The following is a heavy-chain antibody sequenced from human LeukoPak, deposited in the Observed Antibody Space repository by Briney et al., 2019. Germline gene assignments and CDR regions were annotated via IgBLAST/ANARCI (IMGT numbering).Heavy chain of an antibody. CDR3: ARXGTYDXSGXDAFDI. CDR2: INPNSGGT. CDR1: GYTFTGYY. Sequence: ASVKVSCKASGYTFTGYYMHWVRQAPGQGLEWMGWINPNSGGTNYAQKFQGRVTMTRDTSISTAYMELSRLRSDDTAVYYCARXGTYDXSGXDAFDIWGQGTMVTVSS. J-gene: IGHJ3*02. V-gene: IGHV1-2*02. D-gene: IGHD3-22*01.